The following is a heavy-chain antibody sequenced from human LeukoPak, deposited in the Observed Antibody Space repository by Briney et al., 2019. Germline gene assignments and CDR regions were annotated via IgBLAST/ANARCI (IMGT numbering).Heavy chain of an antibody. D-gene: IGHD6-13*01. Sequence: SVKVSCKASGGTFSSYAISWVRQAPGQGLEWMGGIIPIFGTANYAQKFQGRVTITADESTSTAYMELSSLRSEDTAVYYCASGYSAVLAPFGYWGQGTLVTVSS. CDR2: IIPIFGTA. J-gene: IGHJ4*02. V-gene: IGHV1-69*13. CDR3: ASGYSAVLAPFGY. CDR1: GGTFSSYA.